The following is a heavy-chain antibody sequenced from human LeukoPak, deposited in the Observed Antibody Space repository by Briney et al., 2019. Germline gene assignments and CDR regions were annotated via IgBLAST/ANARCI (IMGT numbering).Heavy chain of an antibody. CDR1: GGSISSYY. J-gene: IGHJ4*02. CDR3: ARVLAAAGGNDY. CDR2: IYYSGST. D-gene: IGHD6-13*01. Sequence: PSETLSLTCTVSGGSISSYYWSWIRQPPGKGLEWIGYIYYSGSTSYNPSLKSRVTISVDTSKNQFSLKLSSVTAADTAVYYCARVLAAAGGNDYWGQGTLVTVSS. V-gene: IGHV4-59*01.